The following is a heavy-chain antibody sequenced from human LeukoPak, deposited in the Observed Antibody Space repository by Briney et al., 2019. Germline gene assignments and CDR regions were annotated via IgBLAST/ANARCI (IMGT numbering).Heavy chain of an antibody. D-gene: IGHD6-13*01. Sequence: ASVNVSCKASGYTFARYTIHWVPQAPGQRLEWMGWINAGNGNTQYSQKFEGRVTITRDTSASTAYMELNSLRSEDTAVYYCARGDSSSWYAGDWFDPWGQGTLVTVSS. J-gene: IGHJ5*02. CDR1: GYTFARYT. CDR2: INAGNGNT. CDR3: ARGDSSSWYAGDWFDP. V-gene: IGHV1-3*01.